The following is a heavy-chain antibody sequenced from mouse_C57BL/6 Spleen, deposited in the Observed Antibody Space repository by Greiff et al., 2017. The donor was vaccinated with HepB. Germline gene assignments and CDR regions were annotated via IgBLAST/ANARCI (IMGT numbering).Heavy chain of an antibody. CDR1: GFTFSSYA. Sequence: EVMLVESGGGLVKPGGSLKLSCAASGFTFSSYAMSWVRQTPEKRLEWVATISDGGSYTYYPDNVKGRFTISRDNSKNNLYLQMSHLKSEDTAMYYCSREGYYGSSYDYAMDYWGQGTSVTVSS. J-gene: IGHJ4*01. D-gene: IGHD1-1*01. V-gene: IGHV5-4*01. CDR2: ISDGGSYT. CDR3: SREGYYGSSYDYAMDY.